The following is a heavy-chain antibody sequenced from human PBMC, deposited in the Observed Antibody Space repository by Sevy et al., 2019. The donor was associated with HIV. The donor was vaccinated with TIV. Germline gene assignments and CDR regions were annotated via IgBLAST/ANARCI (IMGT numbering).Heavy chain of an antibody. Sequence: ASVKVSCKASGGTFSSYAISWVRQAPGQGLEWMGGIIPIFGTANYAQKFQGRVTITADESTSTAYMELSSLRSEDTAGDYCAREGLPPPLYYYYYGMDVWGQGTTVTVSS. CDR1: GGTFSSYA. CDR3: AREGLPPPLYYYYYGMDV. J-gene: IGHJ6*02. V-gene: IGHV1-69*13. CDR2: IIPIFGTA.